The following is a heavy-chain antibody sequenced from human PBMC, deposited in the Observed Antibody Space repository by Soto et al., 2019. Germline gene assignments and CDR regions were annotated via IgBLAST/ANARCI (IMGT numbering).Heavy chain of an antibody. Sequence: VQLAESGGDVVQPGRSLRLSCAASGFIFSSFALHWVRQTPDKGLEWVAFISNDGSQTYYADSVKGRFTISRDNSNNSLTLQMDRLRPEDTARYYCARDPSFGNMYGTPDYWGQGTLVAVSS. CDR3: ARDPSFGNMYGTPDY. D-gene: IGHD2-8*01. J-gene: IGHJ4*02. V-gene: IGHV3-30-3*01. CDR1: GFIFSSFA. CDR2: ISNDGSQT.